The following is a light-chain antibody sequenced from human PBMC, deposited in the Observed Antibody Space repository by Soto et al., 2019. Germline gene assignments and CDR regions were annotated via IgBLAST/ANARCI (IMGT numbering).Light chain of an antibody. J-gene: IGLJ3*02. CDR2: EVT. CDR1: SSDIGGYNY. CDR3: SSFTSSTTWV. V-gene: IGLV2-14*01. Sequence: QSVLTQPASVSGSPGQSITISCTGSSSDIGGYNYVSWYRQHPGKAPKLMIYEVTNRPSGVSNRFSGSKSANTASLTISGLQAEDEADYYCSSFTSSTTWVFGGGTKLTVL.